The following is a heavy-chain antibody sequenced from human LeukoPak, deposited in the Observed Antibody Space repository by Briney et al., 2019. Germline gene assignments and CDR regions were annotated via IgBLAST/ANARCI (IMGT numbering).Heavy chain of an antibody. V-gene: IGHV3-48*03. Sequence: GGSLRLSCAASGFTFSSYEMNWVRQAPGKGLEWVSYISSSGSTIYYADSVKGRFTISRDNSRNTLYLQMNSLRAEDTAVYYCAGSGSYYYYMDVWGKGTTVTISS. CDR2: ISSSGSTI. J-gene: IGHJ6*03. D-gene: IGHD3-3*01. CDR3: AGSGSYYYYMDV. CDR1: GFTFSSYE.